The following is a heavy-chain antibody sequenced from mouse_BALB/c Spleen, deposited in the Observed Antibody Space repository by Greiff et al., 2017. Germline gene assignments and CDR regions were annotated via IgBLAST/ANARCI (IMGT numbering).Heavy chain of an antibody. D-gene: IGHD4-1*01. CDR2: ISSGSSTI. V-gene: IGHV5-17*02. Sequence: EVQLVESGGGLVQPGGSRKLSCAASGFTFSSFGMHWVRQAPEKGLEWVAYISSGSSTIYYADTVKGRFTISRDNPKNTLFLQMTSLRSEDTAMYYCARRNWDPLYAMDYWGQGTSVTVSS. J-gene: IGHJ4*01. CDR1: GFTFSSFG. CDR3: ARRNWDPLYAMDY.